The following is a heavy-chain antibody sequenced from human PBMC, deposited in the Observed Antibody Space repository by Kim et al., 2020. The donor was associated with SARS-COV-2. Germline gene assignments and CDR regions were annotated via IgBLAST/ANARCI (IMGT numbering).Heavy chain of an antibody. CDR1: GGSISSGGYY. J-gene: IGHJ4*02. CDR2: IYYSGST. Sequence: SETLSLTCTVSGGSISSGGYYWSWIRQHPGKGLEWIGYIYYSGSTYYNPSLKSRVTISVDTSKNQFSLKLSSVTAADTAVYYCARDRASMVRGGFDYWGQGTLVTVSS. D-gene: IGHD3-10*01. V-gene: IGHV4-31*03. CDR3: ARDRASMVRGGFDY.